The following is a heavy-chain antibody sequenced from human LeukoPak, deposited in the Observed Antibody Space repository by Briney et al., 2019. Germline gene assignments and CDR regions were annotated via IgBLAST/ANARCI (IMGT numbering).Heavy chain of an antibody. V-gene: IGHV3-7*01. CDR3: VRDPSAYCGGDCPDY. Sequence: PGGSLRLSCLGTGLAFKNYWMTWVRQAPGKGLEWVANIHPDGSVKNYVDSVEGRFTITRDNAKNSLYLQMNSLRAEDTAVYYCVRDPSAYCGGDCPDYWGQGTLVTVSS. CDR1: GLAFKNYW. D-gene: IGHD2-21*02. CDR2: IHPDGSVK. J-gene: IGHJ4*02.